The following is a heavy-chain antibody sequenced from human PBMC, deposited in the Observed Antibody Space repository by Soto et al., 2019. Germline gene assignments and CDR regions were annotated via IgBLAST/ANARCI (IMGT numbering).Heavy chain of an antibody. J-gene: IGHJ5*02. V-gene: IGHV4-59*01. CDR2: IYYSGST. D-gene: IGHD2-15*01. CDR1: GGSISNYY. Sequence: PSETLSLTCTVSGGSISNYYWTWIRQPPGKGLEWIGYIYYSGSTNYNPSHKSRVTISVDTSKNQFSLKLSSVTAADTAVYFCARGIPGYCGGATCYSGWFDPWGQGTLVTVSS. CDR3: ARGIPGYCGGATCYSGWFDP.